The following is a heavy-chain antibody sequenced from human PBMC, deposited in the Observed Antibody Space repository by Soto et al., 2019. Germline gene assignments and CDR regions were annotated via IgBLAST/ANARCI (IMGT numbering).Heavy chain of an antibody. CDR2: IDPSDSYT. D-gene: IGHD1-1*01. J-gene: IGHJ6*02. CDR3: ARLEPFPSSFDMDV. Sequence: GESLKISCKGSGYSITDYWISWVRQVPGKGLEWMGRIDPSDSYTNYSPSFEGHVTISADKSINTAYLQWSSLEAADTGMYFRARLEPFPSSFDMDVWGQGTTVTVSS. CDR1: GYSITDYW. V-gene: IGHV5-10-1*01.